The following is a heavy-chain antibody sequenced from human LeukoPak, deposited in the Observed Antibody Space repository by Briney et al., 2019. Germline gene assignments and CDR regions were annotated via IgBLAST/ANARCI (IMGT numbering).Heavy chain of an antibody. CDR3: GKNITGTNGFDYLGY. V-gene: IGHV3-48*03. J-gene: IGHJ4*02. CDR1: GFRFGSYE. D-gene: IGHD1-20*01. Sequence: PGGSLRLSCAASGFRFGSYEMNWVRQAPGKGLEWVSYISSSGSGIYYADSVKGRFTISRDNAKNSLYLQMNSLRAEDTAVYYWGKNITGTNGFDYLGYLGPGTPVTVSP. CDR2: ISSSGSGI.